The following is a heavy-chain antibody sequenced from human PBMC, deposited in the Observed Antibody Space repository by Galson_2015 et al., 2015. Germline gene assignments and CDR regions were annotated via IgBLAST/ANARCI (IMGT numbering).Heavy chain of an antibody. D-gene: IGHD1-26*01. J-gene: IGHJ4*02. CDR2: IKQDGSEK. Sequence: SLRLSCAASGFTFSSYWMSWVRQAPGKGLEWVANIKQDGSEKYYVDSVKGRFTISRDNAKNSLYLQMNSLRAEDTAVYYCARLTFRYSGSYAFDYWGQGTLVTVSS. CDR3: ARLTFRYSGSYAFDY. V-gene: IGHV3-7*01. CDR1: GFTFSSYW.